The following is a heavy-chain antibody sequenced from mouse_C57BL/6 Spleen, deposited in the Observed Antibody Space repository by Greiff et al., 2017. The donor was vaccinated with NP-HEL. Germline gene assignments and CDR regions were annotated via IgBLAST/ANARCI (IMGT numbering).Heavy chain of an antibody. CDR1: GFNIKNTY. CDR2: IDPANGNT. V-gene: IGHV14-3*01. D-gene: IGHD2-1*01. Sequence: VQLKESVAELVRPGASVKLSCTASGFNIKNTYMHWVKQRPEQGLEWIGRIDPANGNTKYTPKFQGKATITADTSSNTAYLQLSSLTSEATAIYYCARKKETRLLHAMDYWGQGTSVTVSA. CDR3: ARKKETRLLHAMDY. J-gene: IGHJ4*01.